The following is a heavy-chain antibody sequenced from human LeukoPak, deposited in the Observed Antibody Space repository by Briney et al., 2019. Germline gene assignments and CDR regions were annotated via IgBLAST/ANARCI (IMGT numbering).Heavy chain of an antibody. J-gene: IGHJ5*02. V-gene: IGHV1-2*02. CDR2: INPNSGVT. CDR3: ARAGIAVAGDWFDP. CDR1: GYTFTRYY. D-gene: IGHD6-19*01. Sequence: ASVKVSCKASGYTFTRYYMHWVRQAPGQGLEWMGWINPNSGVTNYAQKFQGRVTMTRDTSISTAYMELSRLRSDDTAVYYCARAGIAVAGDWFDPWGQGTLVTVSS.